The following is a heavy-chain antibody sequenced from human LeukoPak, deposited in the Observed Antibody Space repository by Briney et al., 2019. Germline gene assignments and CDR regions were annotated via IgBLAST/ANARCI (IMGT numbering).Heavy chain of an antibody. Sequence: SETLSLTCTVSGGSISSSSYYWGWIRQPPGKGLEWIGSIYYSGSTYYNPSLKSRVTISVDTSKNQFSLKLSSVTTADTAVYYCARARFLEVAFDIWGQGTMVTVSS. D-gene: IGHD3-3*01. V-gene: IGHV4-39*01. CDR3: ARARFLEVAFDI. J-gene: IGHJ3*02. CDR1: GGSISSSSYY. CDR2: IYYSGST.